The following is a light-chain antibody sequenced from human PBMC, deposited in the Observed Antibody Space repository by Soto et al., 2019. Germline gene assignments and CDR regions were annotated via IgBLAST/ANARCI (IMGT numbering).Light chain of an antibody. CDR3: QQYNYYPST. CDR2: KAS. J-gene: IGKJ1*01. Sequence: DIQMTQSPSTLSASVGDRVTITCRASQSISSWLAWYQQKPGKAPNLLIYKASSLESGVPSRFSGSGSGTECTLTISSLQADDFATYYCQQYNYYPSTFGQGTKVDIK. V-gene: IGKV1-5*03. CDR1: QSISSW.